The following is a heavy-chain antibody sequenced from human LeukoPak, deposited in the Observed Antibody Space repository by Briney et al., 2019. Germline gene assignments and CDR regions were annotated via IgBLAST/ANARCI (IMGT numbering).Heavy chain of an antibody. D-gene: IGHD3-9*01. J-gene: IGHJ4*02. CDR3: AKGGYYDILTGYYPPFDY. V-gene: IGHV3-30*18. CDR2: ISYDGSNK. Sequence: GRSLRLSCAASGFTFSSYGMHWVRQAPGKGLEWVAVISYDGSNKYYADSVKGRFTCSRDNSKNTLYLQMNSLRAEDTAVYYCAKGGYYDILTGYYPPFDYWGQGTLVTVSS. CDR1: GFTFSSYG.